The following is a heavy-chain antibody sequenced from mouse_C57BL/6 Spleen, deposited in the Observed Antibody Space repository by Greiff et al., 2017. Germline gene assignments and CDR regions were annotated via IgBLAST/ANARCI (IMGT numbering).Heavy chain of an antibody. CDR1: GYTFTDYY. J-gene: IGHJ2*01. D-gene: IGHD1-1*01. V-gene: IGHV1-19*01. CDR2: INPYNGGT. CDR3: ARSHYYYGSSLYFDY. Sequence: VQLQQSGPVLVKPGASVKMSCKASGYTFTDYYMNWVKQSHGKSLEWIGVINPYNGGTSYNQKFKGKATLTVDKSSSTAYMELNSLTSEDSAVYYCARSHYYYGSSLYFDYWGQGTTLTVSS.